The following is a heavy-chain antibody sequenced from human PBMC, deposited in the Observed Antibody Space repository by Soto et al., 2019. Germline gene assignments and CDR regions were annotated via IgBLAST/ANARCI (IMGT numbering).Heavy chain of an antibody. D-gene: IGHD2-2*01. CDR2: IYYSGST. Sequence: SETLSLTCTVSGGSISSGDYYWSWIRQPPGKGLEWIGYIYYSGSTYYNPSLKSRVTISVDTSKNQFSLKLSSVTAADTAVYYCARGGVAVVPAAMDKPYYYYGMDVWGQGTTVTVSS. V-gene: IGHV4-30-4*01. CDR3: ARGGVAVVPAAMDKPYYYYGMDV. J-gene: IGHJ6*02. CDR1: GGSISSGDYY.